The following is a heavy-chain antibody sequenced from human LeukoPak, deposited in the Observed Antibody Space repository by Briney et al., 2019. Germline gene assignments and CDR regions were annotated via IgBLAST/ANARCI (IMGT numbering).Heavy chain of an antibody. V-gene: IGHV3-23*01. D-gene: IGHD3-10*01. J-gene: IGHJ4*02. CDR2: VSGSGGGT. Sequence: GGSLRLSCAASGFTFSSYAMSWVRQAPGKGLEWVSAVSGSGGGTYYADSVKGRFTISRDNSKNTLYLQMNSLRAEDTAVYYCAKRAAARYYGSGSYSYWGQGTLVTVSS. CDR3: AKRAAARYYGSGSYSY. CDR1: GFTFSSYA.